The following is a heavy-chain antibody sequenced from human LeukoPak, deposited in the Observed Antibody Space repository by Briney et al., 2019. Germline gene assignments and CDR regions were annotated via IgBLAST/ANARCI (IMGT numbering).Heavy chain of an antibody. J-gene: IGHJ4*02. Sequence: SETLSLTCTVSGGSISSYYWSWIRQPAGKGLEWIGRIYTSGSTNYNPSLKSRVTMSVDTSKNQFSLKLSSVTAADTAVYYCARTPTRSVPDREILGYCSGGSCYYFDYWGQGTLVTVSS. CDR2: IYTSGST. D-gene: IGHD2-15*01. CDR3: ARTPTRSVPDREILGYCSGGSCYYFDY. V-gene: IGHV4-4*07. CDR1: GGSISSYY.